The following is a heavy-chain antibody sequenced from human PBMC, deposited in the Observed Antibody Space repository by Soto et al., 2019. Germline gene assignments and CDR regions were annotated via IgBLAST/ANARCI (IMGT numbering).Heavy chain of an antibody. D-gene: IGHD2-2*01. Sequence: GGSLRLSXXASXXXXXXXXXXXXXQAPRKGLEWVXXXXNKAYGEPTEYAASVKGRFTISRDDSKSIAYLQMNSLKTEDTAVYYCTRNVRGYCTGTNCPRPDYWGQGTLVTVSS. J-gene: IGHJ4*02. CDR2: XXNKAYGEPT. CDR3: TRNVRGYCTGTNCPRPDY. CDR1: XXXXXXXX. V-gene: IGHV3-49*03.